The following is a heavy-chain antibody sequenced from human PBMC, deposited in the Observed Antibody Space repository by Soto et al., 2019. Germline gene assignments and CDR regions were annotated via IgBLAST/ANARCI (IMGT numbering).Heavy chain of an antibody. CDR2: ISGSGGST. J-gene: IGHJ5*02. V-gene: IGHV3-23*01. CDR1: GFTFSSYA. D-gene: IGHD5-18*01. Sequence: GGSLRLSCAASGFTFSSYAMSWVRQAPGKGLEWVSAISGSGGSTYYADSVKGRFTISRDNSKNTLYLQMNSLRAEDTAVYYCAEGGGYSYGYFYNWFDPWGQGTLVTVSS. CDR3: AEGGGYSYGYFYNWFDP.